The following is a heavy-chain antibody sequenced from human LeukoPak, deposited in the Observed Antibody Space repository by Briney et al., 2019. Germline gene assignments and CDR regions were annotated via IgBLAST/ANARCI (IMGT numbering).Heavy chain of an antibody. CDR3: ARGQWLDND. Sequence: PSETLSLTCAVYGGSFSTYYWSWIRQPPGKGLEWIGEINHSGSTKYNPSLKSRVTISVDTSKNQFSLKLIPLTAADTAVYYCARGQWLDNDWGQGTLVTVSS. J-gene: IGHJ4*02. V-gene: IGHV4-34*01. D-gene: IGHD6-19*01. CDR2: INHSGST. CDR1: GGSFSTYY.